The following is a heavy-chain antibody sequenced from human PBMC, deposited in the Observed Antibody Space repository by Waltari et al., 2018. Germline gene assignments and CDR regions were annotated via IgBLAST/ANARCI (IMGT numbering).Heavy chain of an antibody. J-gene: IGHJ4*02. CDR3: AKDVAMGKSGFALDY. CDR1: GFNFRINC. D-gene: IGHD3-3*01. V-gene: IGHV3-74*01. CDR2: INSDGSSR. Sequence: DVEVVQSGGGLVQPGGSLRLSCSASGFNFRINCNHWVRQVPGKGLVWGARINSDGSSRSYTDSVKGRFTISRDNSKNTVYLQMDALRVEDTAVYYCAKDVAMGKSGFALDYWGQGALVTVSS.